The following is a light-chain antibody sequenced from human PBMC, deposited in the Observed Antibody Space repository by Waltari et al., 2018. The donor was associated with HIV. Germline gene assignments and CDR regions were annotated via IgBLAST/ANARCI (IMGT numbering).Light chain of an antibody. CDR3: CSYAGSYTSS. J-gene: IGLJ2*01. V-gene: IGLV2-11*01. CDR2: DVT. CDR1: SSDVGAYTY. Sequence: QSALTQPRSVSGSPGPSVTIPCTGTSSDVGAYTYVSWYQQHPGKAPKLMIYDVTKRPSGVPDRFSGSKSGNTASLTISGLQAEDEADYYCCSYAGSYTSSFGGGTKLTVL.